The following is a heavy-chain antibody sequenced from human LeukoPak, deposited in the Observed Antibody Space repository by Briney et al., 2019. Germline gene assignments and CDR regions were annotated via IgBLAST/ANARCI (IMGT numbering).Heavy chain of an antibody. D-gene: IGHD6-19*01. Sequence: ASVKVSCKASGGTFSSYAISWVRQAPGQGLEWMGGIIPIFGTANYAQKFQGRVTITADESTSTAYMELSSLRSEDTAVYYCARSVYTRIAVTEGATNWFDPWGQGTLVTVSS. J-gene: IGHJ5*02. CDR3: ARSVYTRIAVTEGATNWFDP. CDR1: GGTFSSYA. CDR2: IIPIFGTA. V-gene: IGHV1-69*13.